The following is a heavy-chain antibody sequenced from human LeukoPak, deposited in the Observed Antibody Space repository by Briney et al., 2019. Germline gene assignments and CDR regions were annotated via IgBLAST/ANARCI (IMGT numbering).Heavy chain of an antibody. CDR1: GFTFSNFG. V-gene: IGHV3-30*02. J-gene: IGHJ4*02. D-gene: IGHD1-26*01. CDR2: IRHDGSYK. Sequence: GGSLRLSCAASGFTFSNFGMHWVRQAPGEGLEWVTFIRHDGSYKYYADSVKGRITISRDNSKNTLYLQMNSLRAEDTAVYYCAKDEVYVAATHFDYWGQGTLSPSLQ. CDR3: AKDEVYVAATHFDY.